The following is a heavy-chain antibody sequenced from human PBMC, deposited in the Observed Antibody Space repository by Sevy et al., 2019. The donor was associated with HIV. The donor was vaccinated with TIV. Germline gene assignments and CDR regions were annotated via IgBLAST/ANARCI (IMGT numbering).Heavy chain of an antibody. CDR3: ATLDFWSDYPLDGTDV. D-gene: IGHD3-3*01. CDR2: FDPEDGET. V-gene: IGHV1-24*01. J-gene: IGHJ6*01. Sequence: ASVKVSCKGSGYTLSRLSMHWVRQAPGKGPEWMGGFDPEDGETIYAQKFQGRVTMTEDTSTDTAYMELCSLRSEDTAVYYCATLDFWSDYPLDGTDVWGQGTTVTVSS. CDR1: GYTLSRLS.